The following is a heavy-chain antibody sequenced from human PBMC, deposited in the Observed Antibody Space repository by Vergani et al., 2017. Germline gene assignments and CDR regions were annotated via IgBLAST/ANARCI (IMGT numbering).Heavy chain of an antibody. CDR2: ISASGAPT. J-gene: IGHJ4*02. D-gene: IGHD1-20*01. Sequence: EVQLLESGGDLVQPGGSLRLSCTASGFISSTYAMSWVRQAPGKGLGWVSGISASGAPTYYADSVKGRVTISRDNSKNTLYLQMNSMRVEDTAVYYCARAYVRYDWFDYWGQRTLVTVSS. CDR3: ARAYVRYDWFDY. V-gene: IGHV3-23*01. CDR1: GFISSTYA.